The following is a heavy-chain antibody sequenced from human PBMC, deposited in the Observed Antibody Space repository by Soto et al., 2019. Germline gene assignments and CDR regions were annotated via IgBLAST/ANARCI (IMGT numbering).Heavy chain of an antibody. Sequence: EVQLVESGGGLVQPGGSLRLSCAASGFTFSGYWMSWVRQAPGKGLEWVANIKQDGSEQFYVDSVKGRFTISRDNAKNSLYLHMNTLRAEDTGVYYCAREAVWGQGTMVTVSS. V-gene: IGHV3-7*05. CDR2: IKQDGSEQ. CDR3: AREAV. J-gene: IGHJ6*02. CDR1: GFTFSGYW.